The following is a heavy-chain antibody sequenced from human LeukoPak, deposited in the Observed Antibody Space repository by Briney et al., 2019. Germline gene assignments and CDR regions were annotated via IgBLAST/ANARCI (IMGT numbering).Heavy chain of an antibody. J-gene: IGHJ4*02. Sequence: GASAKVSCKASGGTFSSYAISWVRQAPGQGLEWMGGIIPIFGTANYAQKFQGGVTITTGESTSTAYMELSSLRSEDTAVYYCARDRIAARVGEFDYWGQGTLVTVSS. D-gene: IGHD6-6*01. CDR3: ARDRIAARVGEFDY. CDR1: GGTFSSYA. V-gene: IGHV1-69*05. CDR2: IIPIFGTA.